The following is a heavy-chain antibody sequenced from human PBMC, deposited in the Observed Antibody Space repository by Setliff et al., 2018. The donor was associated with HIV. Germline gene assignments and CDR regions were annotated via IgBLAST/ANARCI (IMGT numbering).Heavy chain of an antibody. V-gene: IGHV1-3*01. CDR3: ARGALLAVFDFDH. Sequence: ASVKVSCKASGYTFTTYSLHWVRQAPGQSLEWMGWINVGNGDTKYSQDLQGRITITRDTSANTAYMELSRLRSDDTAVYFCARGALLAVFDFDHWGHGTLVTVPS. CDR2: INVGNGDT. J-gene: IGHJ4*01. D-gene: IGHD3-10*01. CDR1: GYTFTTYS.